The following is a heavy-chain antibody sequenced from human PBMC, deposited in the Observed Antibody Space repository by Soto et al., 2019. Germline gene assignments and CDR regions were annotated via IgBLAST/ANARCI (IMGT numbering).Heavy chain of an antibody. J-gene: IGHJ4*02. CDR1: GFSISTDSAA. CDR2: TYYRSGWSR. Sequence: SQTLSLTCAISGFSISTDSAAWNWIRQSPSRGLEWLGRTYYRSGWSREYAVSVRGRITINPDTSKNQFSLQLNSVTPEDTAVYFCARAYSSGWFSYFDFWGQGTLVTRLL. D-gene: IGHD6-19*01. V-gene: IGHV6-1*01. CDR3: ARAYSSGWFSYFDF.